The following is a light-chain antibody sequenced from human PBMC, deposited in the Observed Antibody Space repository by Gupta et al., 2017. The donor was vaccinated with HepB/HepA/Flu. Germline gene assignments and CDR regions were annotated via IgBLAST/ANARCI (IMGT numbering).Light chain of an antibody. CDR3: HQYNTWPRT. CDR1: QSVASN. V-gene: IGKV3-15*01. Sequence: EIVMTQSPATLSVSPGEGATLSCRASQSVASNLAWYQQRPGQAPRLLIYGASTRATGIPARFSGSGSGTEFTLTISSLQAEDFAVYYCHQYNTWPRTFGQGTKVEIK. J-gene: IGKJ1*01. CDR2: GAS.